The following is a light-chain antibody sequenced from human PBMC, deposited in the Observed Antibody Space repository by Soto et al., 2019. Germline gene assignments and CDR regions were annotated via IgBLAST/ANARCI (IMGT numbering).Light chain of an antibody. V-gene: IGLV2-14*01. CDR2: EVS. Sequence: QSALTQPASVSGSPGQSITISCTGTSSDVGNYNYVSWYQQHPGKAPKVVIYEVSTRPSGVSNRFSGSKSGNTASLTISGLQAEDEADYYCSSYTTSSDPYVFGTGTKLTVL. CDR3: SSYTTSSDPYV. CDR1: SSDVGNYNY. J-gene: IGLJ1*01.